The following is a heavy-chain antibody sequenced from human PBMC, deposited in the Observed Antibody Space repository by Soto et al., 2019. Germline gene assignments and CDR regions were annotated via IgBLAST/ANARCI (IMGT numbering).Heavy chain of an antibody. V-gene: IGHV1-69*01. CDR3: ARGGSGYTWFNEF. Sequence: EQLVQSGAEVKKPGSSVKGSCKASGGLFSSYPISWVRQVPGQGLEWMGGIIPVFQTAYYTQRFRGRVTITTDESTNTAYMELSSLRSEDTAIYYCARGGSGYTWFNEFWGQGTLVTVSS. D-gene: IGHD3-22*01. J-gene: IGHJ4*02. CDR1: GGLFSSYP. CDR2: IIPVFQTA.